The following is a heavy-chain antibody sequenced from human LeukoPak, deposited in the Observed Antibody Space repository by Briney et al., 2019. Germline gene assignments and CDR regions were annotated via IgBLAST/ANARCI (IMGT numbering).Heavy chain of an antibody. D-gene: IGHD6-13*01. V-gene: IGHV4-59*12. CDR2: IYYTGYT. Sequence: PSETLSLTCTVSGGSISSYYWNWIRQPPGKGLEWIGYIYYTGYTNYNPSLKSRVTISVGTSKKQFSLKLSSVTAADTAVYYCARLKQQLVEDFFDYWGQGTLVTVSS. CDR1: GGSISSYY. J-gene: IGHJ4*02. CDR3: ARLKQQLVEDFFDY.